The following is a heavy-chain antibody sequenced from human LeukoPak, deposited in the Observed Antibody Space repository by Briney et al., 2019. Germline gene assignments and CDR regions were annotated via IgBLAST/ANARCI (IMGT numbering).Heavy chain of an antibody. Sequence: PAASVKVSCKASGYDFIGYYMHWVRQAPGQGLEWMGWINPNSGGTNYAQKFQGRVTMTRDTSISTAYMELRSLKSDDTAVYYCAKDQNVVGTLDYWGQGTLVTVSS. V-gene: IGHV1-2*02. J-gene: IGHJ4*02. CDR1: GYDFIGYY. D-gene: IGHD1-1*01. CDR2: INPNSGGT. CDR3: AKDQNVVGTLDY.